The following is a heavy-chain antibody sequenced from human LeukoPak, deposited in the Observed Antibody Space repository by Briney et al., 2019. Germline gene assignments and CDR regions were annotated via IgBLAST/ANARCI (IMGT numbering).Heavy chain of an antibody. D-gene: IGHD3-10*01. Sequence: GESLRLSCAASGFTFSSYDMNWVRQAPGKGLEWVSSISSSSSYIYYADSVKGRFTISRDNSKNTLYLQMNSLRAEDTAVYYCARDSRVYYYGSGSYPYWGQGTLVTVSS. J-gene: IGHJ4*02. CDR3: ARDSRVYYYGSGSYPY. CDR2: ISSSSSYI. CDR1: GFTFSSYD. V-gene: IGHV3-21*01.